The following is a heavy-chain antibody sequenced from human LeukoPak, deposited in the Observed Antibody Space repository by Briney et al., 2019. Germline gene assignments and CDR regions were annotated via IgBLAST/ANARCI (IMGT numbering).Heavy chain of an antibody. CDR1: GFTFSSYA. V-gene: IGHV3-23*01. Sequence: PGGSLRLSCAASGFTFSSYAMSWVRQAPGKGLEWVSAISGSGGSTYYADSVKGRFTISRDNSKNTLYLQMNSLRAEDTAVYYCAKDRSSSWYEGRRLFDYWGQRTLVTVSS. CDR2: ISGSGGST. CDR3: AKDRSSSWYEGRRLFDY. D-gene: IGHD6-13*01. J-gene: IGHJ4*02.